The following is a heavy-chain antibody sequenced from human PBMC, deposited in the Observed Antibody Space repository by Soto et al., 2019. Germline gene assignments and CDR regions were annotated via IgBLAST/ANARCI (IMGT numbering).Heavy chain of an antibody. V-gene: IGHV3-15*01. Sequence: GGSLRLSCAASGFTFSKAWMSWVRQAPGKGLEWVGRIKSKTDGGGTDYAAPVKGRITTSRDDSKNTLYLPMNSLKTEDTAVYYCTTAWGCSSTSCYGYDYWGQGTLVTVSS. J-gene: IGHJ4*02. CDR3: TTAWGCSSTSCYGYDY. CDR1: GFTFSKAW. CDR2: IKSKTDGGGT. D-gene: IGHD2-2*01.